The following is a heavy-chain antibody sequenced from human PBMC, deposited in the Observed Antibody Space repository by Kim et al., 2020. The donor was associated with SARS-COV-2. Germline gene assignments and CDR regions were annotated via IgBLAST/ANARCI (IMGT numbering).Heavy chain of an antibody. Sequence: SETLSLTCAVYGGSFSGYYWSWIRQPPGKGLEWIGEINHSGSTNYNPSLKSRVTISVDTSKNQFSLKLSSVTAADTAVYYCARGALPPHYFDYWGQGTLVTVSS. CDR1: GGSFSGYY. J-gene: IGHJ4*02. CDR2: INHSGST. CDR3: ARGALPPHYFDY. V-gene: IGHV4-34*01.